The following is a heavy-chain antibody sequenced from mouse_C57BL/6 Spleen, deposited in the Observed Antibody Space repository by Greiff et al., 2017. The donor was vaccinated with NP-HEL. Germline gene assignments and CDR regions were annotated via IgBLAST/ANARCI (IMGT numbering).Heavy chain of an antibody. CDR3: ARLNYSKGGPFDY. CDR1: GYTFTSYG. Sequence: QVQLQQSGAELARPGASVKLSCKASGYTFTSYGISWVKQRTGQGLEWIGEIYPRSGNTYYNEKFKGKATLTAEKSSSTAYMELRSLTSEDSAVYFCARLNYSKGGPFDYWGQGTTLTVSS. J-gene: IGHJ2*01. V-gene: IGHV1-81*01. CDR2: IYPRSGNT. D-gene: IGHD2-5*01.